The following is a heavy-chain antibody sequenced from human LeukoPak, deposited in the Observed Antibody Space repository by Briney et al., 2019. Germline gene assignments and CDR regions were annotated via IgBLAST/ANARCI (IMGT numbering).Heavy chain of an antibody. D-gene: IGHD4-23*01. CDR2: INPNSGGT. J-gene: IGHJ4*02. CDR3: ARVGDYGGNLEYYFDY. V-gene: IGHV1-2*02. Sequence: ASVKVSCKASGYTXTGYYMHWVRQAPGQGLEWMGWINPNSGGTNYAQKFQGRVTMTRDTSISTAYMELSRLRSDDTAVYYCARVGDYGGNLEYYFDYWGQGTLVTVSS. CDR1: GYTXTGYY.